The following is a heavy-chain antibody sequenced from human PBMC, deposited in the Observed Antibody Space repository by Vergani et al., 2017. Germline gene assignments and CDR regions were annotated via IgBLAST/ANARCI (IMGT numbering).Heavy chain of an antibody. Sequence: EVQLVESGGGLVKPGGSLRLSCAASGFTFSSYSMNWVRQAPGKGLEWVSSISSSSSYIYYADSVKGRFTISRDNAKNSLYLQMNSLRAEDKAVYYCASFSSSWYASAEYFQHWGQGTLVTVSS. CDR2: ISSSSSYI. CDR1: GFTFSSYS. J-gene: IGHJ1*01. CDR3: ASFSSSWYASAEYFQH. V-gene: IGHV3-21*01. D-gene: IGHD6-13*01.